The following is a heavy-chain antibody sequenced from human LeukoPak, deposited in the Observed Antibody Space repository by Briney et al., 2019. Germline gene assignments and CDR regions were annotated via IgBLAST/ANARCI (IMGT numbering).Heavy chain of an antibody. D-gene: IGHD3-10*01. V-gene: IGHV3-74*01. CDR3: TRSRDYNSGSYPGF. Sequence: GGSLRLSCAASGFTFSSYWMHWVRQAPGKGLVWVSRINSDGSSTSYADSVKGRFTISRDNAKNKLYLQMNSLRAEDTAVYYCTRSRDYNSGSYPGFWGQGILVTVSS. CDR2: INSDGSST. CDR1: GFTFSSYW. J-gene: IGHJ4*02.